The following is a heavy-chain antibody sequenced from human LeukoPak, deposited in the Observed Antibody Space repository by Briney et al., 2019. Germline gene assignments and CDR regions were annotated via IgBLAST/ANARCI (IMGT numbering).Heavy chain of an antibody. CDR3: ARDSLYCTNGVCYTVRFDY. CDR2: IYHSGST. J-gene: IGHJ4*02. Sequence: GSLRLSCAGSGFTFNTYAMSWVRQPPGKGLEWIGEIYHSGSTNYNPSLKSRVTISVDKSKNQFSLKLSSVTAADTAVYYCARDSLYCTNGVCYTVRFDYWGQGTLVTVSS. D-gene: IGHD2-8*01. CDR1: GFTFNTYAM. V-gene: IGHV4-4*02.